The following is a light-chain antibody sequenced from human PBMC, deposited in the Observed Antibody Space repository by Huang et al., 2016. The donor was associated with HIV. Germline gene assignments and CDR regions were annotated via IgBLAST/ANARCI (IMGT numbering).Light chain of an antibody. J-gene: IGKJ4*01. CDR2: HAS. Sequence: EIVMTQSLAILSVSPGERATLSCRASQIITTDRAWYQQKPGQATRHLIFHASTRATGIPARFSGNGSETEFTLTISSLQSEDFALYYCQQYNNWPPLTFGGGTKVEMK. CDR3: QQYNNWPPLT. V-gene: IGKV3-15*01. CDR1: QIITTD.